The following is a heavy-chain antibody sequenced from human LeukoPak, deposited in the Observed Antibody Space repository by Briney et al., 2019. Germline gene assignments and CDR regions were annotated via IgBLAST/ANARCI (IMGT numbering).Heavy chain of an antibody. V-gene: IGHV1-69*05. CDR3: ARDNYAGANWFDP. Sequence: SVKVSCKASGGTFSSYAISWVRQAPGQGLEWMGGIIPIFGTANYAQKFQGRVTITTDESTSTAYMVLSCLRSEDTAVYYCARDNYAGANWFDPWGQGTLVTVSS. J-gene: IGHJ5*02. CDR1: GGTFSSYA. CDR2: IIPIFGTA. D-gene: IGHD1-7*01.